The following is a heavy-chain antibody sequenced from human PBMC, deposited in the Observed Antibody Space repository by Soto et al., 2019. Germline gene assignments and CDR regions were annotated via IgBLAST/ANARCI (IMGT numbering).Heavy chain of an antibody. CDR1: GYTFTSDG. Sequence: QVQLVQSGAEVKKPGASVKVSCKASGYTFTSDGISWVRQAPGQGLEWMGWISTYNGNRDYAQKFQGRVTMTTDTSTSTAYMALRSPRSDDTAVYYCAKSRHLSTDYWGQGTLVTVSS. J-gene: IGHJ4*02. D-gene: IGHD3-3*02. V-gene: IGHV1-18*01. CDR3: AKSRHLSTDY. CDR2: ISTYNGNR.